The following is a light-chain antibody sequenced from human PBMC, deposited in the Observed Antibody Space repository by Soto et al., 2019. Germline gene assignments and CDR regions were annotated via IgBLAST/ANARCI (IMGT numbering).Light chain of an antibody. V-gene: IGKV3-15*01. CDR3: QQYNVWPIT. J-gene: IGKJ4*01. Sequence: EIVMTQSPVTLSLSPGDRATLSCRASQSVNSSLAWYQQKPGQTPKLLIFVASTRATGIPARFSGSGSGTDFTLTISRLQSEDFAVYYCQQYNVWPITFGEGTKVEFK. CDR1: QSVNSS. CDR2: VAS.